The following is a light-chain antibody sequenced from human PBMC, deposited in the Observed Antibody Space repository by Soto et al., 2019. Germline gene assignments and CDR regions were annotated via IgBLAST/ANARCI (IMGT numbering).Light chain of an antibody. CDR1: ESVSSW. J-gene: IGKJ1*01. CDR2: DAS. CDR3: QQYKSYPWT. Sequence: DIQMTQSPSTLSAFVGDRVTITCQANESVSSWLAWYQQKVGKAPNLLIYDASSLESGVPSRFSGSGSVTEFALTISSLQPDDFATCYCQQYKSYPWTFGLGTKV. V-gene: IGKV1-5*01.